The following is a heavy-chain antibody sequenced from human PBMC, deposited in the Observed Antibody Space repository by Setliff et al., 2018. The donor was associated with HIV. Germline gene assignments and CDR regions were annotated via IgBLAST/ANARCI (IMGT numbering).Heavy chain of an antibody. V-gene: IGHV3-7*03. CDR1: GFRFSSYG. J-gene: IGHJ4*02. D-gene: IGHD3-22*01. CDR3: AKDAASGITMIVVVIPGYFDY. Sequence: GGSLRLSCAASGFRFSSYGMHWVRQAPGKGLEWVANIKEVGSKKHNVDSVKGRFTISRDNAKNSLFLQMNSLRAEDTAVYYCAKDAASGITMIVVVIPGYFDYWGQGTLVTVSS. CDR2: IKEVGSKK.